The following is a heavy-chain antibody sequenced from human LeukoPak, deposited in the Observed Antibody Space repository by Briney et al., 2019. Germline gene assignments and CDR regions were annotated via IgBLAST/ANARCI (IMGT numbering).Heavy chain of an antibody. CDR3: AKLPGSTLNYYYYMDV. CDR2: IYSGGST. V-gene: IGHV3-53*01. D-gene: IGHD4-23*01. Sequence: HPGGSLRLSCAASGFTVKDNFMSWVRQAPGKGLEWVSVIYSGGSTYYADSVKGRFTISRDNSKNTLYLQMNSLRDEDTAVYYCAKLPGSTLNYYYYMDVWGKGTTVTVSS. J-gene: IGHJ6*03. CDR1: GFTVKDNF.